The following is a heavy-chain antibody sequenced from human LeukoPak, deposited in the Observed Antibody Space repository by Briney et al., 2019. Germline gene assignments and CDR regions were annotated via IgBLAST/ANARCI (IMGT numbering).Heavy chain of an antibody. CDR1: GYTFTGYY. D-gene: IGHD6-19*01. Sequence: ASVKVSCKASGYTFTGYYMHWVRQAPGQGLEWMGWINPNSGGTNYAQKFQGRVTMTRDTSISTAYMELSRLRSDATAVYYCARWLYSSGWAIDYWGQGTLVTVSS. V-gene: IGHV1-2*02. CDR3: ARWLYSSGWAIDY. J-gene: IGHJ4*02. CDR2: INPNSGGT.